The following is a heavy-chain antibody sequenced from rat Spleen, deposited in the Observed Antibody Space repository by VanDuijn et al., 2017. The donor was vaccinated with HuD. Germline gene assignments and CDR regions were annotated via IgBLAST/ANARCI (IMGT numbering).Heavy chain of an antibody. J-gene: IGHJ3*01. Sequence: EVQVVESDGGLVQPGRSLKLSCAVSGFTFSDNYMAWVRQAPTKGLEWVATISHDGSSTYYRDSVKGRFTISRDDPKSTLYLQMNSLRSEDTATYYCSTENYWFAYWGQGTLVTVSS. CDR2: ISHDGSST. D-gene: IGHD1-10*01. CDR3: STENYWFAY. V-gene: IGHV5-7*01. CDR1: GFTFSDNY.